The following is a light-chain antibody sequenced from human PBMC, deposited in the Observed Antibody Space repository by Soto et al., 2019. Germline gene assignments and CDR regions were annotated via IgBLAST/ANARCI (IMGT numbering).Light chain of an antibody. V-gene: IGKV4-1*01. J-gene: IGKJ4*01. Sequence: DIVMTQSPASLAVSLGERATINCKSSQSVLYYSNNRNYLAWYQQKPGQAPKLLIYWASTRESGVPDRFSGSGSGTAFTLTISSLQAEDVAVYYCQQYYDSPLTFGGGTKVEIK. CDR3: QQYYDSPLT. CDR2: WAS. CDR1: QSVLYYSNNRNY.